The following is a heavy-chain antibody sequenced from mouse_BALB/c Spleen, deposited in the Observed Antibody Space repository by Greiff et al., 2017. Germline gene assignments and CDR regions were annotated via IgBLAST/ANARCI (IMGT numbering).Heavy chain of an antibody. CDR1: GYTFSSYW. D-gene: IGHD2-1*01. Sequence: VQRVESGAELMKPGASVKISCKATGYTFSSYWIEWVKQRPGHGLEWIGEILPGSGSTNYNEKFKGKATFTADTSSNTAYMQLSSLTSEDSAVYYCARGTYGNYAMDYWGQGTSVTVSS. V-gene: IGHV1-9*01. CDR2: ILPGSGST. CDR3: ARGTYGNYAMDY. J-gene: IGHJ4*01.